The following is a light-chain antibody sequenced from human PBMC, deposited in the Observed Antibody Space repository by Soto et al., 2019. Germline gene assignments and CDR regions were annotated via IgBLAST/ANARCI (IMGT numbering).Light chain of an antibody. CDR1: TSNIGTNT. CDR2: SND. J-gene: IGLJ2*01. CDR3: ATWDDSLNVV. V-gene: IGLV1-44*01. Sequence: QSVLTQSPSASGTPGQRASISCSGSTSNIGTNTVSWYQHVPGTAPKLLIYSNDQRPSAVPGRFSGSKSGTSASLAISGLLSEDEADYYCATWDDSLNVVFGGGTKVTVL.